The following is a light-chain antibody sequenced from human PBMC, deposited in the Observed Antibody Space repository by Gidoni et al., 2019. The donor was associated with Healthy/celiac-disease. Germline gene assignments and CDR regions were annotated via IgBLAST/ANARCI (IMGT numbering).Light chain of an antibody. CDR3: QQYNNWSPIT. CDR1: QSVSSN. V-gene: IGKV3-15*01. CDR2: GAS. Sequence: EIVMTQSPATLSVSPGERATLSCRASQSVSSNLAWYQQKPGQAPRLLIYGASTRATGIPARISGSGSCTEFTLIISSLQYEDFAVDYCQQYNNWSPITFGQGTRLEIK. J-gene: IGKJ5*01.